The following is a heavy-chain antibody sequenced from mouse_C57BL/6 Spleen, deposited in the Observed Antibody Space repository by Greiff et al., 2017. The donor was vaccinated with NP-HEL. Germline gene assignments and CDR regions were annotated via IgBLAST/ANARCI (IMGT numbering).Heavy chain of an antibody. CDR3: ARDYYGSSYDGAMDY. CDR1: GYTFTDYN. J-gene: IGHJ4*01. Sequence: EVQLVESGPELVKPGASVKIPCKASGYTFTDYNMDWVKQSHGKSLEWIGDINPNNGGTIYNQKFKGKATLTVDKSSSTAYMELRSLTSEDTAVYYCARDYYGSSYDGAMDYWGQGTSVTVSS. V-gene: IGHV1-18*01. D-gene: IGHD1-1*01. CDR2: INPNNGGT.